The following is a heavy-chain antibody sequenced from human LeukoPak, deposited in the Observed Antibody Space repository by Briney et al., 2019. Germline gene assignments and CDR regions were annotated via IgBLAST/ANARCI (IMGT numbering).Heavy chain of an antibody. D-gene: IGHD3-3*01. CDR3: ARPARGFWSGIMWYFGY. Sequence: GGSLRLSCAASGFTFSSYAMHWVRQAPGKGLEWVAVISYDGSNKYYADSVKGRFTISRDNSKNTLYLQMNSLRAEDTAVYYCARPARGFWSGIMWYFGYWGQGTLVTVSS. J-gene: IGHJ4*02. CDR2: ISYDGSNK. V-gene: IGHV3-30-3*01. CDR1: GFTFSSYA.